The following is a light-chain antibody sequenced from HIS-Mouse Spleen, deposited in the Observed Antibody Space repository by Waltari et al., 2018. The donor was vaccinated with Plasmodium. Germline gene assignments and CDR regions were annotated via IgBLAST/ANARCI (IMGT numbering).Light chain of an antibody. CDR1: QSVLYSSNNKNY. J-gene: IGKJ2*01. V-gene: IGKV4-1*01. CDR3: QQYYSTPYT. Sequence: DIVMTQSPDSLAVSLGERATINCKSSQSVLYSSNNKNYLDWYQQKPGQPPKLLIYWVSTRESGVPDRFSGSGSVTDFTLTISSLQAEDVAVYYCQQYYSTPYTFGQGTKLEIK. CDR2: WVS.